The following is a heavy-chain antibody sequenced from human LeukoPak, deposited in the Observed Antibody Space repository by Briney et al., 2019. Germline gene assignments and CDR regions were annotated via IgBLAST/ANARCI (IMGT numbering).Heavy chain of an antibody. CDR3: AKDAIYKNSVWDYFDY. J-gene: IGHJ4*02. D-gene: IGHD5-24*01. CDR2: TGDDT. Sequence: GGSLRLSCAASGFSFSDYAMTWVRQAPGKGLEWVSSTGDDTYYADSVKGRFTISRDDSKDTLFLQMNSLRVEDTAVYYYAKDAIYKNSVWDYFDYLGQGTLVTVSS. V-gene: IGHV3-23*01. CDR1: GFSFSDYA.